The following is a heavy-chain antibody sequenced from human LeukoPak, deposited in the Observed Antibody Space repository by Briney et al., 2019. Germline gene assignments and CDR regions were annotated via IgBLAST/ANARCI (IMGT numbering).Heavy chain of an antibody. J-gene: IGHJ5*02. CDR1: GFTLSSYW. CDR2: IKQDGSEK. Sequence: GGSLRLSCAASGFTLSSYWMSSVRQAPGQGLEWVANIKQDGSEKYYVDSLKGRFTISKDNAKNSLYLQMNSVRAEDTAVYYCARGSVSDPWGQGTLVTVSS. V-gene: IGHV3-7*05. CDR3: ARGSVSDP.